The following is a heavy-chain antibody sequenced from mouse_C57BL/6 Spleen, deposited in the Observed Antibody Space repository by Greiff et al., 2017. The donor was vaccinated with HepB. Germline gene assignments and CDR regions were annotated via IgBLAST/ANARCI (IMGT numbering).Heavy chain of an antibody. J-gene: IGHJ4*01. CDR3: ARNTHYYGSSYDYAMDY. V-gene: IGHV2-9-1*01. D-gene: IGHD1-1*01. CDR1: GFSLTSYA. Sequence: VQRVESGPGLVAPSQSLSITCTVSGFSLTSYAISWVRQPPGKGLEWLGVIWTGGGTNYNSALKSRLSISKDNSKSQVFLKMNSLQTDDTARYYCARNTHYYGSSYDYAMDYWGQGTSVTVSS. CDR2: IWTGGGT.